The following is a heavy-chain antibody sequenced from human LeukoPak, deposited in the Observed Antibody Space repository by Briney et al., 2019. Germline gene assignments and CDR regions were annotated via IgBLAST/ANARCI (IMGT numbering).Heavy chain of an antibody. CDR2: IYPGDSDT. CDR1: GYSFTSYW. J-gene: IGHJ5*02. D-gene: IGHD6-19*01. CDR3: ARSYSSGWYRSWFAP. Sequence: GESLKISCKGSGYSFTSYWIGGVRQLPGKGLEWLGIIYPGDSDTRYSPSFQGQVTISADKSISTAYLQWSSLKASDTGMYYCARSYSSGWYRSWFAPWGQGTLVTVSS. V-gene: IGHV5-51*01.